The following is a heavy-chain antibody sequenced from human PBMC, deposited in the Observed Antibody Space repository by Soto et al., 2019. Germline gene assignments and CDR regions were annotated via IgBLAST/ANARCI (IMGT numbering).Heavy chain of an antibody. CDR3: ATVRRLAARRGGGEGLSNYYYGMDV. D-gene: IGHD6-6*01. CDR1: GYTLTELS. Sequence: QVQLVQSGAEVKKPGASVKVSCKVSGYTLTELSMHWVRQAPGKGLEWMGGFDPEDGETIYAQKFQGRVTMTEDTSTDTAYMELSSVRSEDTAVYYCATVRRLAARRGGGEGLSNYYYGMDVWGQGTTVTVSS. V-gene: IGHV1-24*01. J-gene: IGHJ6*02. CDR2: FDPEDGET.